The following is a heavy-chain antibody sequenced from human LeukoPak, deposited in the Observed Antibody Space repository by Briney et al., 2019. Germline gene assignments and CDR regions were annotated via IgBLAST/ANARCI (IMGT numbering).Heavy chain of an antibody. Sequence: PGGSLRLSCAASGFTFSSYSMNWVRQAPGKGLEWVSSISSSSSYIYYADSVKGRFTISRDNAKNSLYLQMNSLRAEDTAVYYCARDLTIFGVNEPGLVGDYWGQGTLVTVSS. J-gene: IGHJ4*02. CDR2: ISSSSSYI. D-gene: IGHD3-3*01. CDR1: GFTFSSYS. CDR3: ARDLTIFGVNEPGLVGDY. V-gene: IGHV3-21*01.